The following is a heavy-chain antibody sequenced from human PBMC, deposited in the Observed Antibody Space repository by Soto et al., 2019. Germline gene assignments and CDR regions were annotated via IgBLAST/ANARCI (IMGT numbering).Heavy chain of an antibody. J-gene: IGHJ4*02. V-gene: IGHV3-21*01. D-gene: IGHD2-2*01. CDR2: ITSSTSYI. CDR3: ARFGSGYHLDY. Sequence: EVQLVESGGGLVKPGGSLRLSCAASGFTFSSYSMIWVRQAPGKGLEWVSSITSSTSYIYYADSVKGRFTISRDNAKNSLYLQMNSLRAEDTAVYYCARFGSGYHLDYWGQGTLVTVS. CDR1: GFTFSSYS.